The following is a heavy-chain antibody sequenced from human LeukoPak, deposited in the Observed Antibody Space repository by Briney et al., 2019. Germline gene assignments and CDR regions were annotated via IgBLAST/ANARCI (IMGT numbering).Heavy chain of an antibody. D-gene: IGHD3-9*01. Sequence: GGSLRLSCAASGFTFSSYGMLWVRQAPGKGLEWVAFIRFDESNRYYAGSVKGRFTISRDNSKNTVYLQMNSLRAEDAAVYYCAKGPRGGTTGYFQDYWGQGTLVTVSS. CDR3: AKGPRGGTTGYFQDY. J-gene: IGHJ4*02. CDR2: IRFDESNR. V-gene: IGHV3-30*02. CDR1: GFTFSSYG.